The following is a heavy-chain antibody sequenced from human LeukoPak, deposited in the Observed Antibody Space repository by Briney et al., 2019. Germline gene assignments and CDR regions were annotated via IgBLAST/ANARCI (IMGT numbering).Heavy chain of an antibody. CDR2: ISSGSTYM. J-gene: IGHJ5*02. CDR3: AREAPYYYDSSGYYPEGWFDP. V-gene: IGHV3-21*01. Sequence: GGSLRLSCTASGFTFSNYSMNWVRQAPGKGLEWVSSISSGSTYMYYADSVKGRFTISRDNAQNSMYLQMNSLRAEDTAVYYCAREAPYYYDSSGYYPEGWFDPWGQGTLVTVSS. CDR1: GFTFSNYS. D-gene: IGHD3-22*01.